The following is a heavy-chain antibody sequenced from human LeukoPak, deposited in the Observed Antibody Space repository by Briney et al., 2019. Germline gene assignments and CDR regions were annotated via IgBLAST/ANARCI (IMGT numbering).Heavy chain of an antibody. CDR1: GGSISGFH. J-gene: IGHJ4*02. CDR3: TRHLDYYGSGSYEY. Sequence: SETLSLTCTVSGGSISGFHWSWIRQPPGKGLKWIGYIHYSGSTDYNPSLKSRVTVSVDTSKNQFSLKPSSVTAADTAVYYCTRHLDYYGSGSYEYWGQGTLVTVSS. CDR2: IHYSGST. V-gene: IGHV4-59*08. D-gene: IGHD3-10*01.